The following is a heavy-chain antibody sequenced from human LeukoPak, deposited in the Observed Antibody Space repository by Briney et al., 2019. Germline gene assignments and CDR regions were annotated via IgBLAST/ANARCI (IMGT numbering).Heavy chain of an antibody. Sequence: GGSLRLSCAASGFTFSNYNMIWVRQAPGKGLEWVSSISSSATYIYYADSVKGRFTISRDDDKNSLFLQMNSLRAEDTAVYYCTKGDGGWYPIDYWGQGTLVIVSS. J-gene: IGHJ4*02. CDR2: ISSSATYI. CDR3: TKGDGGWYPIDY. V-gene: IGHV3-21*01. CDR1: GFTFSNYN. D-gene: IGHD6-19*01.